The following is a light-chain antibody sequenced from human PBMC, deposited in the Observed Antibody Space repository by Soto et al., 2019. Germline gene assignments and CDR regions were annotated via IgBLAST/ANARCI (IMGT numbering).Light chain of an antibody. CDR2: TAS. J-gene: IGKJ1*01. V-gene: IGKV1-39*01. Sequence: DIQMAQSPSSLSSSLVERVTITSLTSQPISDYLNWYQQKPGKAPSLLIYTASNLQTGVPSRFSGSGSGTHFTLTISSLQPEDFATYYCQQSYNTPRTFGQGTKVDIK. CDR1: QPISDY. CDR3: QQSYNTPRT.